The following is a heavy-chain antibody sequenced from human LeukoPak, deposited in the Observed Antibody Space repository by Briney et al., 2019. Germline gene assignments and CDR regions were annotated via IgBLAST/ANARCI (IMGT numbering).Heavy chain of an antibody. Sequence: ASVKVSCKASGSTFSAYYIHWVRQAPGQGLEWMGWISPNSGGTNYAQKFQGRVTMTRDTSISTAYIELSRLRSDDTAVYYCARPNDFSCFDPWGQRTLVTVSS. J-gene: IGHJ5*02. CDR1: GSTFSAYY. CDR3: ARPNDFSCFDP. V-gene: IGHV1-2*02. D-gene: IGHD3-3*01. CDR2: ISPNSGGT.